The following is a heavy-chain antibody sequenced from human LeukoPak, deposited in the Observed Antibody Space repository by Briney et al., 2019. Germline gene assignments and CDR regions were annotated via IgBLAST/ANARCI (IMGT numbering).Heavy chain of an antibody. CDR3: ARDRLGYCGYGSCLLFDN. Sequence: ASVKVSCKASGYTFVDYGISWVRQAPGQGLEWMEWISADIGNTNYAQKFQGRVTMTRDRSTSTGYMELTSLTSDDTAVYYCARDRLGYCGYGSCLLFDNWGQGTLDTVSS. V-gene: IGHV1-18*01. CDR2: ISADIGNT. CDR1: GYTFVDYG. J-gene: IGHJ4*02. D-gene: IGHD2-21*01.